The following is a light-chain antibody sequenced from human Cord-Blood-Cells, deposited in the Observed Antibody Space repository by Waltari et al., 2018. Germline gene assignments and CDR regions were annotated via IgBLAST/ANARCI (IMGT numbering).Light chain of an antibody. J-gene: IGLJ2*01. V-gene: IGLV1-44*01. CDR3: AAWDDSLNGPV. CDR1: SSNIGRNT. CDR2: SNK. Sequence: QSVLTQPPSASGTPGQKVTISCSGSSSNIGRNTVNWYRKLPGTAPKLLIYSNKQRPSGVPDRFSGSKSGTSASLAISGLQSEDEADYYCAAWDDSLNGPVFGGGTKLTVL.